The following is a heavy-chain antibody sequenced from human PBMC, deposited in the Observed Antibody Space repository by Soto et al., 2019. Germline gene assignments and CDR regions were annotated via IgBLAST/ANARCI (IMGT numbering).Heavy chain of an antibody. J-gene: IGHJ4*02. CDR2: ISWDDNK. CDR3: AHRALSGSRYYFDF. CDR1: GFSLNTRTVG. D-gene: IGHD1-26*01. Sequence: QITLKESGPTLVKPTRTLTLTCSLSGFSLNTRTVGVGWIGQPPGKALEWLALISWDDNKRYRPSLESRLSIAKDTSGNQVVLTMTNVDPLDTATYYRAHRALSGSRYYFDFWGLGTLVTVSS. V-gene: IGHV2-5*02.